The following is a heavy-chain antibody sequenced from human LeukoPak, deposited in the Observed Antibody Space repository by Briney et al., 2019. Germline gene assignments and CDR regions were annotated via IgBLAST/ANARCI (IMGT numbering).Heavy chain of an antibody. D-gene: IGHD2-15*01. J-gene: IGHJ6*03. V-gene: IGHV3-23*01. CDR2: MSGSGGST. CDR1: GFTFSSYG. Sequence: GGSLRLSCAASGFTFSSYGMSWVRQAPGKGLEWVSVMSGSGGSTYYADSVKGRFTISRDNAKNSLFLQMNSLRAEDTAVYYCARVLRYCSGGSCYSGGLGYMDVWGKGTTVTISS. CDR3: ARVLRYCSGGSCYSGGLGYMDV.